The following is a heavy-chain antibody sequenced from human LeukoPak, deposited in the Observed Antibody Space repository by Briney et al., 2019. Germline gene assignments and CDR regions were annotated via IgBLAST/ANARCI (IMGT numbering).Heavy chain of an antibody. CDR3: ARGSALRFLEWLFFDY. J-gene: IGHJ4*02. D-gene: IGHD3-3*01. V-gene: IGHV1-69*05. CDR2: IIPIFGTA. CDR1: GGTFISYA. Sequence: SVKVSCKASGGTFISYAISWVRQAPGQGLEWMGGIIPIFGTANYAQKFQGRVTITTDESTSTAYMELSSLRSEDTAVYYCARGSALRFLEWLFFDYWGQGTLVTVSS.